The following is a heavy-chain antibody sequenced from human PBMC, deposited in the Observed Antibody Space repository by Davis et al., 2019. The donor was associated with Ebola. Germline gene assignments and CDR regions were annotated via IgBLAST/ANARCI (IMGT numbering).Heavy chain of an antibody. CDR2: IFPGDSDT. CDR1: GYSFTSYW. Sequence: GESLKISCKGSGYSFTSYWIGWVRQMPGKGLECMGIIFPGDSDTRYSPSFQCQVTISADKSVSTAYLQRSSLKASDTAIYYCARGTNGYNPGGYFDSWGQGTLVTVSS. V-gene: IGHV5-51*01. J-gene: IGHJ4*02. CDR3: ARGTNGYNPGGYFDS. D-gene: IGHD5-24*01.